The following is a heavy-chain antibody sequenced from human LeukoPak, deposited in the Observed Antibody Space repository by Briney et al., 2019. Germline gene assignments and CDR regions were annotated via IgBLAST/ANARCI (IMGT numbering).Heavy chain of an antibody. CDR1: GFTFSSYA. J-gene: IGHJ4*02. Sequence: GGSLRLSCAASGFTFSSYAMSWVRQAPGKGLEGVSAISGSGGSTYYADSVKGRFTISRDNSKNTLYPQMNSLRAEDTAVYYCAKGATNGYSYGSSFDYWGQGTLVTVSS. CDR3: AKGATNGYSYGSSFDY. V-gene: IGHV3-23*01. CDR2: ISGSGGST. D-gene: IGHD5-18*01.